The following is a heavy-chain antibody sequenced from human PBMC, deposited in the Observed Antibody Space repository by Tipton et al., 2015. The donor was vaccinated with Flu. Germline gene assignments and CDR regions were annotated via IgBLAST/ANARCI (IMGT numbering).Heavy chain of an antibody. V-gene: IGHV3-49*04. CDR2: IRSKAYGGTT. D-gene: IGHD3-10*01. Sequence: SLRLSCTASGFTFGDYAMSWVRQAPGKGLEWVGFIRSKAYGGTTEYAASVKGRFTISRDDSKSIAYLQMNSLKTEDTAVYYCTRPMVRGNYYYYAMDVWGQGTTVTVSS. CDR3: TRPMVRGNYYYYAMDV. J-gene: IGHJ6*02. CDR1: GFTFGDYA.